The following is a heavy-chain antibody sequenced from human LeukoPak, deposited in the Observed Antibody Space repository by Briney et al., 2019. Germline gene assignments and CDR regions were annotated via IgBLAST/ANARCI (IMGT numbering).Heavy chain of an antibody. CDR1: GYIFTSYG. V-gene: IGHV1-18*01. Sequence: ASVKVSCKTSGYIFTSYGISWVRQAPGQGLEWMGGISAYNGNTNYARKFQGRVTMTTDTSTSTAYMELRSLRFGDTAVYYCATHFHYYGSGSYYAFDPWGQGTLVTVSS. CDR2: ISAYNGNT. D-gene: IGHD3-10*01. J-gene: IGHJ5*02. CDR3: ATHFHYYGSGSYYAFDP.